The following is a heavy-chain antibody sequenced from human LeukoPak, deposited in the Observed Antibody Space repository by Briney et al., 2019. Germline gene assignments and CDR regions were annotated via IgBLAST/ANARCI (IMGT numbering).Heavy chain of an antibody. V-gene: IGHV4-4*07. CDR3: ARLGGSGRTPRWYYFDY. Sequence: SETLSLTCTVSGGSISSYYWSWIRQPAGKGLEWIGRVYTSGSTDYNPSLKSRVTMSVDTSKNQFSLKLSSVTAADTAVYYCARLGGSGRTPRWYYFDYWGQGTLVTVSS. D-gene: IGHD1-26*01. J-gene: IGHJ4*02. CDR1: GGSISSYY. CDR2: VYTSGST.